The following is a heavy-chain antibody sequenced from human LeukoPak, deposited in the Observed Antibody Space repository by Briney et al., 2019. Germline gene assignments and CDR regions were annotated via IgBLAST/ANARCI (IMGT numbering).Heavy chain of an antibody. CDR2: IYYSGST. CDR3: ARARSSWYPYFDY. D-gene: IGHD6-13*01. J-gene: IGHJ4*02. V-gene: IGHV4-31*03. Sequence: PSETLSLTCTVPGGSLSSGGYHWSWIRKHPGKGLEWIGYIYYSGSTYYNPSLKSRVTISVDTSKNQFSLKLSSVTAADAAVYYCARARSSWYPYFDYWGQGTLVTVSS. CDR1: GGSLSSGGYH.